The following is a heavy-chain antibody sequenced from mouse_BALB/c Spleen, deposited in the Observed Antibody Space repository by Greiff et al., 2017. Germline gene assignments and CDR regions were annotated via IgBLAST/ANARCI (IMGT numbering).Heavy chain of an antibody. Sequence: VKLMESGPGLVAPSQSLSITCTVSGFSLTSYGVHWVRQPPGKGLEWLGVIWAGGSTNYNSALMSRLSISKDNSKSQVFLKMNSLQTDDTAMYYCARDYYGYDGYYFDYWGQGTTLTVSS. CDR2: IWAGGST. CDR1: GFSLTSYG. CDR3: ARDYYGYDGYYFDY. V-gene: IGHV2-9*02. D-gene: IGHD2-2*01. J-gene: IGHJ2*01.